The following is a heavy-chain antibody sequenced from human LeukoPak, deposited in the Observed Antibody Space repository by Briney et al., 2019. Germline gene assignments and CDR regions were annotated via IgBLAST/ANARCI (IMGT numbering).Heavy chain of an antibody. Sequence: EASVKVSCKASGYTFTFYYMHWVRQAPGQGLEWMGIINPSGDNTNYAQRFQGRVTMTRDVSTSTVYMELSSLRSEDTAVYFCAREGYCSGGNCYSVDYWGQGTLVTVSS. V-gene: IGHV1-46*01. J-gene: IGHJ4*02. D-gene: IGHD2-15*01. CDR1: GYTFTFYY. CDR3: AREGYCSGGNCYSVDY. CDR2: INPSGDNT.